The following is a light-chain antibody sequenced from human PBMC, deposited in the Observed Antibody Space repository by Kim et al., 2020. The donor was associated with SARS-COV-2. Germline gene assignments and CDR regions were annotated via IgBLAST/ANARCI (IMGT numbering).Light chain of an antibody. CDR1: QIVSNIY. V-gene: IGKV3-20*01. Sequence: SPGERAPLSCRASQIVSNIYLAWYQQKPGHAPRLLIYGASSRATGIPDRFSGSGSGTDFTLTISRLEPEDFAVYYCQQYASSPSTFGQGTKVDIK. J-gene: IGKJ1*01. CDR2: GAS. CDR3: QQYASSPST.